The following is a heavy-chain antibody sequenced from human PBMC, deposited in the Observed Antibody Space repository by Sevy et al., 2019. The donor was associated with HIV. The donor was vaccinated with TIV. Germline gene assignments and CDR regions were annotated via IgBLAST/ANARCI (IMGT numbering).Heavy chain of an antibody. D-gene: IGHD3-10*01. J-gene: IGHJ4*02. CDR3: ARGNPPGGF. Sequence: ASVMVSCKASGYSFSNYGITWVRQAPGQGLEWMGWISGYSGNIRYSQKVQGRLTMTSDTSTSTAYMELTSLKSDDTATYYCARGNPPGGFWGQGTLVTVSS. V-gene: IGHV1-18*01. CDR2: ISGYSGNI. CDR1: GYSFSNYG.